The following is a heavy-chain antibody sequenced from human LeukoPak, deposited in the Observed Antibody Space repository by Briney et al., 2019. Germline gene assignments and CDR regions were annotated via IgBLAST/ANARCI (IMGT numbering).Heavy chain of an antibody. CDR3: AGSHYCSSTSCYLGGAFDI. Sequence: PSETLSLTCTVSGGSISSYYWSWIRQPPGKGLEWIGYIYYSGGTNYNPSPKSRVTISVDTSKNQFSLKLSSVTAADTAVYYCAGSHYCSSTSCYLGGAFDIWGQGTMVTVSS. J-gene: IGHJ3*02. CDR2: IYYSGGT. D-gene: IGHD2-2*01. V-gene: IGHV4-59*01. CDR1: GGSISSYY.